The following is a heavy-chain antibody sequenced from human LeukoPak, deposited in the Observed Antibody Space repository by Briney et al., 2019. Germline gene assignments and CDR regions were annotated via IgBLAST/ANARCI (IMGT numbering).Heavy chain of an antibody. CDR1: GFAFSRYA. V-gene: IGHV3-23*01. D-gene: IGHD3-10*01. J-gene: IGHJ4*02. CDR3: SKDPRVHGSGSYYLDY. Sequence: PGGSLRLSCAASGFAFSRYAMSCVPDAPGRGRECVSGISGSGGSTHSADFVKGGFTISRDNSKSTLYLQLNTLRAEDTAVYYCSKDPRVHGSGSYYLDYWGQGTLVTVSS. CDR2: ISGSGGST.